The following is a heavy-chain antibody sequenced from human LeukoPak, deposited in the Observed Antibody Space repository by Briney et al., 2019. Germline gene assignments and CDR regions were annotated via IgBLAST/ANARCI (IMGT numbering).Heavy chain of an antibody. D-gene: IGHD3-10*01. CDR3: AVGALWFGELDYFDH. CDR2: ISGSGGDT. Sequence: GGSLRLSCTASGFTFDDYSMNWVRQAPGKGLEWVSGISGSGGDTYYADSVKGRFTISRDNSKNTLYLQMNSLRAEDTAVYYCAVGALWFGELDYFDHWGQGTLVTVSS. V-gene: IGHV3-23*01. CDR1: GFTFDDYS. J-gene: IGHJ4*02.